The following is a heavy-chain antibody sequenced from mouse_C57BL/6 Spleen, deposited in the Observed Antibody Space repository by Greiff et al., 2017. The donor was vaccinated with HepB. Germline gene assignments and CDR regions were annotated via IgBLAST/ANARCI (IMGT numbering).Heavy chain of an antibody. D-gene: IGHD1-1*01. CDR2: INPSTGGT. V-gene: IGHV1-42*01. Sequence: VQLQQSGPELVKPGASVKISCKASGYSFTGYYMNWVKQSPEKSLEWIGEINPSTGGTTYNQKFKAKATLTVDKSSSTAYMQLKSLTSEDSAVYYCARILDYYGSSYGYWGQGTTLTVSS. CDR3: ARILDYYGSSYGY. J-gene: IGHJ2*01. CDR1: GYSFTGYY.